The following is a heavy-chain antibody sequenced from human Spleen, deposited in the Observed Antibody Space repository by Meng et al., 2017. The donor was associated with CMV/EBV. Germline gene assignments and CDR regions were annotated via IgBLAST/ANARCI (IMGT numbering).Heavy chain of an antibody. CDR2: ISSSSSYI. Sequence: GESLKISCAASGFTFSSYSMNWVRQAPGKGLEWVSSISSSSSYIYYADSVKGRFTISRDNAKNSLYLQMNSLRAEDTAVYYCARDGYSSTSCYHNYYYGMDVWGQGTTVTVSS. D-gene: IGHD2-2*01. CDR3: ARDGYSSTSCYHNYYYGMDV. J-gene: IGHJ6*02. V-gene: IGHV3-21*01. CDR1: GFTFSSYS.